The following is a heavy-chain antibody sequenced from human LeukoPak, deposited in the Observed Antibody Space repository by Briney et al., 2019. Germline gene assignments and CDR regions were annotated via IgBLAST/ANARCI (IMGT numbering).Heavy chain of an antibody. D-gene: IGHD3-10*01. CDR1: GFTFSSYT. CDR2: ISISTTSI. Sequence: GRSLRLSCAASGFTFSSYTMNWVRQAPGKALELVPSISISTTSIYYADSVKGRFTISRDNTKNSLYLQMNSLRVEDTAVYYCARERFHGSGAPKFDYWGQGTLVTVSS. CDR3: ARERFHGSGAPKFDY. V-gene: IGHV3-21*01. J-gene: IGHJ4*02.